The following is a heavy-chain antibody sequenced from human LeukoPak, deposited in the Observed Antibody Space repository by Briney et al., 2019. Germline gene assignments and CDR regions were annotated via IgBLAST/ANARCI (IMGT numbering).Heavy chain of an antibody. J-gene: IGHJ3*02. CDR3: ARGLPRANDAFDI. CDR1: GVSFGDYY. V-gene: IGHV4-34*01. Sequence: KPSETLSLTCAVHGVSFGDYYWSWIRQSPGKGLEWIGEINQSGSTNYNPSLKSRITISVDTSKNQFSLKMRSVTAADTAVYYCARGLPRANDAFDIWGRGTMVTVSS. CDR2: INQSGST.